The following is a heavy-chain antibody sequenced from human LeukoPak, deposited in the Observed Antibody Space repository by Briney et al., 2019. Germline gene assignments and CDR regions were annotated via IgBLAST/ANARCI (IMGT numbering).Heavy chain of an antibody. CDR3: AKDKAEQQSYYFDY. J-gene: IGHJ4*02. Sequence: GGSLRLSCAASGFTFSSYGMHWVRQAPGKGLEWVAVISYDGSNKYYADSVKGRFTISRDNSKNTLYLQMNSLRAEDTAVYYCAKDKAEQQSYYFDYWGQGTLVTVSS. CDR2: ISYDGSNK. CDR1: GFTFSSYG. V-gene: IGHV3-30*18. D-gene: IGHD1/OR15-1a*01.